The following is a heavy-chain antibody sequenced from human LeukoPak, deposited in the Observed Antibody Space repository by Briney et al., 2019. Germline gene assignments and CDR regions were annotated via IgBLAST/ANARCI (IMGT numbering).Heavy chain of an antibody. Sequence: GGSLRLSCAASGFTFSSYAMSWVRQAPGKGLEWVSAISGSGGSTYYADSVKGRCTISRDNSRNTLYLQINSLRAEDTAVYYCAKAKGGELTPLYYFDYWGQGTLVTVSS. J-gene: IGHJ4*02. CDR2: ISGSGGST. CDR3: AKAKGGELTPLYYFDY. CDR1: GFTFSSYA. D-gene: IGHD3-9*01. V-gene: IGHV3-23*01.